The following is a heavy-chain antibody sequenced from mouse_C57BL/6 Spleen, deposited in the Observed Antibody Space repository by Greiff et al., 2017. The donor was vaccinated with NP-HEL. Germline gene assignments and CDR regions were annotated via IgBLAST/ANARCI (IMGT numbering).Heavy chain of an antibody. CDR1: GYTFTSYW. D-gene: IGHD2-5*01. V-gene: IGHV1-52*01. Sequence: QVQLQQPGAELVRPGSSVKLSCKASGYTFTSYWMHWVKQRPIRGLEWIGNIDPSDSETHYNQKFKDKATLTVDKSSSTAYMQLSSLTSEDSAVYYCARSAYYSNYDYWGQGTTLTVSS. CDR3: ARSAYYSNYDY. CDR2: IDPSDSET. J-gene: IGHJ2*01.